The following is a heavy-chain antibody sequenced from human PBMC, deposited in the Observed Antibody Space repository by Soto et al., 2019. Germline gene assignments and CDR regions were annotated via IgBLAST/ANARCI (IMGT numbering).Heavy chain of an antibody. Sequence: QVQLVQSGAEVKKPGASVKVSCKASGYTFTTYGISWVRQAPGQGLEWVGWISAYSGNTKYAQTLQGRVTVTTDTSTSTAYMEVRSLRSDVTAVYYCARGRYGDYWGQGTLVTTSS. J-gene: IGHJ4*02. D-gene: IGHD4-17*01. CDR1: GYTFTTYG. V-gene: IGHV1-18*01. CDR3: ARGRYGDY. CDR2: ISAYSGNT.